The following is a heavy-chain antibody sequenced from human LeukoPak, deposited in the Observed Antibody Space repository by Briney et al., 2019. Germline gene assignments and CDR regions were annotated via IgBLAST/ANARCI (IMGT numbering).Heavy chain of an antibody. CDR3: VKDRSSSWYSFDY. D-gene: IGHD6-13*01. CDR2: VDWNSGSV. V-gene: IGHV3-9*01. Sequence: PGQSLRLSCTASGFTFDDYAMHWVRQAPGKGLEWVSGVDWNSGSVDYADSVKGRFTISRDNAKNSLYLQMNSLRPEDTALYYCVKDRSSSWYSFDYWGQGILVTVSS. CDR1: GFTFDDYA. J-gene: IGHJ4*02.